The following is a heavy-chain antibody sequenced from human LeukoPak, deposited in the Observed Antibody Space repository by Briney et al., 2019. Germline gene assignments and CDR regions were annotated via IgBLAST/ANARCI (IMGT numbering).Heavy chain of an antibody. CDR2: ISGSDGST. CDR3: AKGGSSWFLHY. V-gene: IGHV3-23*01. D-gene: IGHD6-13*01. CDR1: GFTFSSYG. Sequence: GGSLRLSCAASGFTFSSYGMSWVRQAPGKGLEWVSGISGSDGSTYYADSVKGRFTTSRDNSRNTLFLQMNSPRAEDTAVYYCAKGGSSWFLHYWGQGTLVTVSS. J-gene: IGHJ4*02.